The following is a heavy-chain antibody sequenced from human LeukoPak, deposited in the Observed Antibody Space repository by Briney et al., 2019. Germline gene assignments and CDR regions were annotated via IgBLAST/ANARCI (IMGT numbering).Heavy chain of an antibody. D-gene: IGHD2-2*01. V-gene: IGHV5-51*01. CDR3: ARHPRCSSSTSCPGDY. CDR1: GYSFTTYW. CDR2: IYPGDSNT. J-gene: IGHJ4*02. Sequence: GESLKISCKGSGYSFTTYWIGWVRQMPGKGLGWMGIIYPGDSNTIYSPSFQGQVTFSADKSISTAYLQWSSLKASDTAMYYCARHPRCSSSTSCPGDYWGQGTLVTVSS.